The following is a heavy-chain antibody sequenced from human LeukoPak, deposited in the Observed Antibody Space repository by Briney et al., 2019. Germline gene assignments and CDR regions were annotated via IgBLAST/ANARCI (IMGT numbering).Heavy chain of an antibody. J-gene: IGHJ4*02. D-gene: IGHD6-6*01. Sequence: GASVKVSCKAAGYTFTSYYMHWVRQARGQGLEWMGIINPSGGSTSYAQKFQGRVTMTRDTSTSTVYMELSSLRSEDTAVYYCATGIAARPSDINFDYWGQGTLVTVSS. CDR1: GYTFTSYY. V-gene: IGHV1-46*01. CDR2: INPSGGST. CDR3: ATGIAARPSDINFDY.